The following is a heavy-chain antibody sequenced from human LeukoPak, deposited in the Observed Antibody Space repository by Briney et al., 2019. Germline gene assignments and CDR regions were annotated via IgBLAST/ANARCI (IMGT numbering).Heavy chain of an antibody. D-gene: IGHD2-15*01. CDR1: GFTFSSYE. V-gene: IGHV3-48*03. Sequence: GGSLRLSCAASGFTFSSYEMNWVRQAPGKGLEWVSYISSSGSTIYYADSVKGRFTISRDNAKNSLYLQMNSLRAEDTAVYYCARDRCSGGSCYSHYYYMDVWGKGTTVTISS. CDR3: ARDRCSGGSCYSHYYYMDV. CDR2: ISSSGSTI. J-gene: IGHJ6*03.